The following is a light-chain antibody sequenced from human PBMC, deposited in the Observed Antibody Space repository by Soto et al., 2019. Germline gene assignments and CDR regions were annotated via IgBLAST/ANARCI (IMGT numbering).Light chain of an antibody. V-gene: IGKV3-15*01. J-gene: IGKJ4*01. CDR1: QSVSSN. Sequence: IAVCKYPASVSGSACERATLSCRSSQSVSSNLAWYQQKPGQAPRLLIYGASTRATGIQARFSGSGSGTEFTLTISSLQSEDFAVYYCQQYNNGPTLTFGGGTKVDIK. CDR3: QQYNNGPTLT. CDR2: GAS.